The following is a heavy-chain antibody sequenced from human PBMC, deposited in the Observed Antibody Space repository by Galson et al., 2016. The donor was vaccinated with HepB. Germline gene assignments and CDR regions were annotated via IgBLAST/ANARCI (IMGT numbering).Heavy chain of an antibody. J-gene: IGHJ2*01. D-gene: IGHD6-19*01. Sequence: SLRLSCAASGFTFSSYWMNWVRQAPGKGLEWVANIKEDGSEKNYVDSLKGRFTITRDNAKNSLYLHMNNPRVEDTAVYYCAKTSGWDSDYWGRGTLVTVSS. CDR2: IKEDGSEK. CDR1: GFTFSSYW. CDR3: AKTSGWDSDY. V-gene: IGHV3-7*03.